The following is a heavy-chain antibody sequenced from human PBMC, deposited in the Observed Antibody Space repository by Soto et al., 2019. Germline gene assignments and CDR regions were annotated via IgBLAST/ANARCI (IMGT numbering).Heavy chain of an antibody. Sequence: PGGSLRLSCTASGFTFSTSWMNWVRQAPGRGLEWVASMNPDGSKKFHVEGRFTISRDNAKNSLFLQMDSLRVEDTALYYCARDRAWSSFDYWGRGTQVTVSS. CDR1: GFTFSTSW. D-gene: IGHD6-19*01. CDR3: ARDRAWSSFDY. J-gene: IGHJ4*02. CDR2: MNPDGSKK. V-gene: IGHV3-7*01.